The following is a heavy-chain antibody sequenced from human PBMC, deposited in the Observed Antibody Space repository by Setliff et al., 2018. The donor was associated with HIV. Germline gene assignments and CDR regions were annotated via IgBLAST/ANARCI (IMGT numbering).Heavy chain of an antibody. D-gene: IGHD1-26*01. CDR2: INHSGST. CDR1: AGSFSGYY. V-gene: IGHV4-34*01. J-gene: IGHJ3*02. CDR3: ARGRRNEWELLLLAFDM. Sequence: SETLSLTCAVDAGSFSGYYWSWIRQPSGKGLEWIGEINHSGSTNYNPSLKSRVTISVDTSKNQFSLKLSSVTAADTAVYYCARGRRNEWELLLLAFDMWGQGTMVTVSS.